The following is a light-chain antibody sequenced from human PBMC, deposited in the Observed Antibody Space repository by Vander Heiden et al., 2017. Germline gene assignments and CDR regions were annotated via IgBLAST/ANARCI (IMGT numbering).Light chain of an antibody. CDR3: LQQNSFPWT. Sequence: DIQMTQSPSSLSASVGDRLSITSRASQDIRNDLGWYQQKPGQAPRRLIYLASTLESGVPSRFSGSGSGTEFTLTISSLQPEDFAAYYCLQQNSFPWTFGQGTKVEIK. J-gene: IGKJ1*01. CDR2: LAS. V-gene: IGKV1-17*01. CDR1: QDIRND.